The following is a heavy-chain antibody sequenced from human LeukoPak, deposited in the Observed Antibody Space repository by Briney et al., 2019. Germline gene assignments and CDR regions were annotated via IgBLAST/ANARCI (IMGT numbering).Heavy chain of an antibody. CDR2: ISNDSVDK. Sequence: GGSLRLSCVGSGFMFIDYYMSWIRQAPGKGLEWVSYISNDSVDKYYVDSVRGRFTISMDNAKKSMYLQMSGLRVEDTAVYYCARRDWVSGAVRASDIWGQGTIVTVSS. J-gene: IGHJ3*02. CDR1: GFMFIDYY. CDR3: ARRDWVSGAVRASDI. V-gene: IGHV3-11*04. D-gene: IGHD3-3*01.